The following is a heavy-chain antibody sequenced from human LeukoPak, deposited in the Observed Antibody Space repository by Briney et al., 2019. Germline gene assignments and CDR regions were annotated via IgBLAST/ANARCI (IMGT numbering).Heavy chain of an antibody. D-gene: IGHD3-10*01. CDR2: IWYDGSNK. CDR3: ARDRFADEGYDY. CDR1: GFTYSSYG. Sequence: GGSLRLSCAASGFTYSSYGMHWVRQAPGKVLEWVAVIWYDGSNKYYADSVKGRFTISRDNSKNTLYLQMNSLRAEDTAVYYCARDRFADEGYDYWGQGTLVTVSS. J-gene: IGHJ4*02. V-gene: IGHV3-33*01.